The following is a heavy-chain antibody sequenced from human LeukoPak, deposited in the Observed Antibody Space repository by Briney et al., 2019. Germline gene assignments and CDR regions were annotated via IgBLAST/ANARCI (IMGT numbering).Heavy chain of an antibody. V-gene: IGHV4-59*11. CDR2: IYYSGST. D-gene: IGHD1-26*01. CDR1: GGSISSHY. CDR3: ARGYPYFYYYYGMDV. Sequence: SETLSLTCTVSGGSISSHYWSWIQQPPGKGLEWIGYIYYSGSTNYNPSLKSRVTISVDTSKNQFSLKLSSVTAADTAVYYCARGYPYFYYYYGMDVWGQGTTVTVSS. J-gene: IGHJ6*02.